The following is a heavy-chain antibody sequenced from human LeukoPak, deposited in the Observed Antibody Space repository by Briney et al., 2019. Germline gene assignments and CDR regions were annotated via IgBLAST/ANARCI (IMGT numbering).Heavy chain of an antibody. CDR3: ARSYYYGSGSYYPPWYFDY. CDR2: ISAYNGNT. V-gene: IGHV1-18*01. J-gene: IGHJ4*02. D-gene: IGHD3-10*01. Sequence: ASVKVSCKASGGTFSSYAISWVRQAPGQGLEWMGWISAYNGNTNYAQKLQGRVTMTTDTSTSTAYMELRSLRSDDTAVYYCARSYYYGSGSYYPPWYFDYWGQGTLVTVSS. CDR1: GGTFSSYA.